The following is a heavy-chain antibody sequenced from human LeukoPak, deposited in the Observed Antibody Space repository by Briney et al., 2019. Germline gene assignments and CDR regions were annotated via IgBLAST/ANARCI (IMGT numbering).Heavy chain of an antibody. J-gene: IGHJ4*02. V-gene: IGHV1-46*01. Sequence: EWIGIINPSGGSTSYAQKFQGRVTMTRDMSTSTVYMELSSLRSEDTAVYYCARDTVDTGGDYWGQGTLVTVSS. CDR2: INPSGGST. CDR3: ARDTVDTGGDY. D-gene: IGHD5-18*01.